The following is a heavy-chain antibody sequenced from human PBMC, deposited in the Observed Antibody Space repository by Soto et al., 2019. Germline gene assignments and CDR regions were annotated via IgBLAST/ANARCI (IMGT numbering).Heavy chain of an antibody. J-gene: IGHJ6*02. Sequence: EVQLVEAGGGLVQPGGSLKLSCAASGFTFSGSAMHWVRQASGKGLEWVGRIRSKANSYATAYAASVKGRFTISRDDSKNTAYLQMNSLKTEDTAVYYCTRRAGSAYYYCYGMDVWGQGTTVTVSS. CDR3: TRRAGSAYYYCYGMDV. CDR2: IRSKANSYAT. CDR1: GFTFSGSA. V-gene: IGHV3-73*01.